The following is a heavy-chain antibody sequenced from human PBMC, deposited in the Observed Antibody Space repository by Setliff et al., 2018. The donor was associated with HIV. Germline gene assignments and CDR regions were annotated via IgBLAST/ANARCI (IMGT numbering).Heavy chain of an antibody. Sequence: SETLSLTCTVSGGSISRGAYYWSWIRQHPGKGLEWIAYINNSGRIYYNPSLKSRVTISVDTSTNQFSLKLSSVTAADTAVDYCARDLREVGGVSYADYWGQGTLVTVSS. J-gene: IGHJ4*02. V-gene: IGHV4-31*03. CDR2: INNSGRI. CDR1: GGSISRGAYY. D-gene: IGHD1-26*01. CDR3: ARDLREVGGVSYADY.